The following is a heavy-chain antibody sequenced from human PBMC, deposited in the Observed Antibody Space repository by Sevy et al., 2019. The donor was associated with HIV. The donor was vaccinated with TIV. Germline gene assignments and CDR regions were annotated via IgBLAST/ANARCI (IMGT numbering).Heavy chain of an antibody. CDR3: ARTAQRYSYDSSGYYLANYYFDY. D-gene: IGHD3-22*01. CDR2: IYYSGTT. J-gene: IGHJ4*02. Sequence: SETLSLTRAVSGGSISNYYWSWIRQAPGKGLEWIGYIYYSGTTNYNPSLKSRVTISVDTSKNEFSLKLTSVAAADTAVYYCARTAQRYSYDSSGYYLANYYFDYWGQGTLVTVSS. V-gene: IGHV4-59*01. CDR1: GGSISNYY.